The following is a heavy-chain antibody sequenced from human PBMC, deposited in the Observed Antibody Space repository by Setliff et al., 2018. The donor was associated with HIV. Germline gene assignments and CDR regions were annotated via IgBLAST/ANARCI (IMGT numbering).Heavy chain of an antibody. CDR2: IYHSGGT. D-gene: IGHD3-10*01. CDR3: ATSPAGEILGSRPFYFDY. J-gene: IGHJ4*02. Sequence: SETLSLTCAVSGYSISSGYYWGWIRQPPGRGLEWIGNIYHSGGTHYNPSLRSRVTISEDTSKNQFSLKMRSVTAADTAVYYCATSPAGEILGSRPFYFDYWGQGTLVTSPQ. V-gene: IGHV4-38-2*01. CDR1: GYSISSGYY.